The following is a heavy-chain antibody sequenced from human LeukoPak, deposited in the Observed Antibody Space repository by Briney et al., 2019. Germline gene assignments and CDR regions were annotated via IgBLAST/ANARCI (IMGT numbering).Heavy chain of an antibody. Sequence: SETLSLTCSVSGGSINNNYWSWIRQSPGKGLEWIANIHSSGGPKYDPSLKSRITISVDTSKNQFSLKLSSVTAADTAVYYCARAPRYFDWLLSFDYWGQGTLVTVSS. CDR2: IHSSGGP. CDR1: GGSINNNY. CDR3: ARAPRYFDWLLSFDY. D-gene: IGHD3-9*01. V-gene: IGHV4-4*09. J-gene: IGHJ4*02.